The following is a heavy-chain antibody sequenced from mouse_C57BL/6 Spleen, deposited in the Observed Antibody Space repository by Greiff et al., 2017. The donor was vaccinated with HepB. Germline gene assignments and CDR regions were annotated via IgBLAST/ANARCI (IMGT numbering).Heavy chain of an antibody. CDR3: ATLFICDFDV. V-gene: IGHV1-7*01. CDR2: INPSSGYT. CDR1: GYTFTSYW. J-gene: IGHJ1*03. Sequence: QVQLQQSGAELAKPGASVKLSCKASGYTFTSYWMHWVKQRPGQGLEWIGYINPSSGYTKYNQKFKDKATLTADKSSSTAYMQLSSLTYEDSAVYFCATLFICDFDVWGTGTTVTVSS. D-gene: IGHD1-1*01.